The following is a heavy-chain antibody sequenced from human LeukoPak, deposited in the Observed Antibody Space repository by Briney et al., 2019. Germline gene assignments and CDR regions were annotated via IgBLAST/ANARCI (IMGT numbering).Heavy chain of an antibody. CDR2: IWYDGSNK. V-gene: IGHV3-33*01. Sequence: PGRSLRLSCAASGFTFSSYGMHWVRQAPGKGLEWVAVIWYDGSNKYYADSVKGRFTISRDNSKNTLYLQMSSLRAEDTAVYYCARESVISDYGAFDIWGQGTMVTVSS. CDR1: GFTFSSYG. D-gene: IGHD4-17*01. CDR3: ARESVISDYGAFDI. J-gene: IGHJ3*02.